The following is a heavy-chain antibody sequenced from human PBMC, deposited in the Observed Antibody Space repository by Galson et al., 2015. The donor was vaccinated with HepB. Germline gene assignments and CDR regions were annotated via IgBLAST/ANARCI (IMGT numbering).Heavy chain of an antibody. CDR3: TTDSVYGSDPSYGMDV. CDR2: IKSKTDGGTT. CDR1: GFTFSNAW. J-gene: IGHJ6*02. V-gene: IGHV3-15*07. Sequence: SLRLSCAASGFTFSNAWMNWVRQAPGKGLEWVGRIKSKTDGGTTDYAAPVKGRFTISRDDSKNTLYLQMNSLKTEDTAVYYCTTDSVYGSDPSYGMDVWGQGTTVTVSS. D-gene: IGHD3-10*01.